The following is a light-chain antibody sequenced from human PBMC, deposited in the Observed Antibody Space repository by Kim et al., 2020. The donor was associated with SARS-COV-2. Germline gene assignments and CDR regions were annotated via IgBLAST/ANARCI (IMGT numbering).Light chain of an antibody. CDR3: QQYGSPRT. V-gene: IGKV3-20*01. Sequence: EIVLTQSPGTLSLSPGERATLSCRASQSVSSSYLAWYQQKPGQAPRLLIYGASSRATGIPDRFSGSGSGTDFTITISRLEPEDFAVYYCQQYGSPRTFGGGTKVDIK. J-gene: IGKJ4*01. CDR1: QSVSSSY. CDR2: GAS.